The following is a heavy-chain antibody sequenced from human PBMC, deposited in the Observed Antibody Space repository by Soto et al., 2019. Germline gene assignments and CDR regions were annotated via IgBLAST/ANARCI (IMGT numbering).Heavy chain of an antibody. CDR2: INPSGGST. Sequence: ASVKVSCKASGYTFTSHYMHWVRQAPGQGLEWMGIINPSGGSTSYAQKFQGRVTMTRDTSTSTVYMELSSLRSEDTAVYYCARGPYYDILTGPFDYWGQGTLVTVSS. V-gene: IGHV1-46*03. J-gene: IGHJ4*02. CDR3: ARGPYYDILTGPFDY. CDR1: GYTFTSHY. D-gene: IGHD3-9*01.